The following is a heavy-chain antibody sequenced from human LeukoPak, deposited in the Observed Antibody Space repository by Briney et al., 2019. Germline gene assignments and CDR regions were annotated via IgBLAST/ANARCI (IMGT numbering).Heavy chain of an antibody. V-gene: IGHV1-2*06. CDR3: ARGHLVRGVITIFDY. CDR1: GYTFTGYY. J-gene: IGHJ4*02. Sequence: APVKVSCKASGYTFTGYYMHWVRQAPGQGLEWMGRINPNSGGTNYAQKFQGRVTMTRDTSISTAYMELSRLRSDDTAVYYCARGHLVRGVITIFDYWGQGTLVPVSS. CDR2: INPNSGGT. D-gene: IGHD3-10*01.